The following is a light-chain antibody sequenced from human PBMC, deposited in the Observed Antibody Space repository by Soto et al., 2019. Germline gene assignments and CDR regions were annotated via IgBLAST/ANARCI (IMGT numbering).Light chain of an antibody. Sequence: QSALTQPASVSGSPGQSITISCTGTSSDIGDSNYVSWYQQHPGKAPKLVIYDVSNRPSGVSNRFSGSKSANTASLTISGLQAEDEADYYCSSFRSSSTSDVFGTGTQLTVL. CDR2: DVS. CDR3: SSFRSSSTSDV. V-gene: IGLV2-14*03. J-gene: IGLJ1*01. CDR1: SSDIGDSNY.